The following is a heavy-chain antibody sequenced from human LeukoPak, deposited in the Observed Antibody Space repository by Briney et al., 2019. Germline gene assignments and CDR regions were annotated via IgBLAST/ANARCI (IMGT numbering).Heavy chain of an antibody. Sequence: GGSLRLSCAASGFTFSSYRMSWVRQAPGKGLEWVASIKQDGSEKDYVDSVKGRFTISRDNAKNSLYLQMNSLRAEDTAVYYCARGTGNYYGYWGQGTLVTVSS. CDR3: ARGTGNYYGY. V-gene: IGHV3-7*01. J-gene: IGHJ4*02. CDR2: IKQDGSEK. D-gene: IGHD3/OR15-3a*01. CDR1: GFTFSSYR.